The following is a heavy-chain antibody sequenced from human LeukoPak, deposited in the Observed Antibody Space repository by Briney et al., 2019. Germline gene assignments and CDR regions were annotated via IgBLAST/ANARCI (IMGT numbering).Heavy chain of an antibody. J-gene: IGHJ4*02. D-gene: IGHD1-26*01. CDR1: GDSVSSNSAA. V-gene: IGHV6-1*01. CDR2: TYYRSKWYY. Sequence: LQTPSLTCVISGDSVSSNSAAWNWIRQSPSRGLEWLGRTYYRSKWYYDYSVAVKSRVTINPDTSKNQFSLQLSSVTPEDTAVYYCVRDPVGGSTIFDCWGQGTLVTVSS. CDR3: VRDPVGGSTIFDC.